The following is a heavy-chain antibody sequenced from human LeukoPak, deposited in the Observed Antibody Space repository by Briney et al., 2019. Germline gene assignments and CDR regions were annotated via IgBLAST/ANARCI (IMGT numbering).Heavy chain of an antibody. D-gene: IGHD3-22*01. Sequence: GGSLRLSCAASGFTFSSYGMHWVRQAPGKGLEWVAVISYDGSNKYYADSVKGRFTISRDNSKNTLYLQINILSAEDTAFYYCTKDRDYYDSICYYYFDYWGQGTLVTVSS. J-gene: IGHJ4*02. CDR3: TKDRDYYDSICYYYFDY. CDR2: ISYDGSNK. V-gene: IGHV3-30*18. CDR1: GFTFSSYG.